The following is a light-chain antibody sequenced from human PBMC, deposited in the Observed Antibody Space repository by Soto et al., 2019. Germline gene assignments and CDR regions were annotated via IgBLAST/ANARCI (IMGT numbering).Light chain of an antibody. CDR2: GAS. CDR1: QSVHTF. V-gene: IGKV3-11*01. Sequence: EIVLTQSPDTLSLSPGEGASLSCRASQSVHTFLAWYQQKPGQAPRLLIYGASTRATGVPARFSGSGSGTDFTLTISRLESEDLAVYYCHKRSNWPRDTFGQGTRLENK. J-gene: IGKJ5*01. CDR3: HKRSNWPRDT.